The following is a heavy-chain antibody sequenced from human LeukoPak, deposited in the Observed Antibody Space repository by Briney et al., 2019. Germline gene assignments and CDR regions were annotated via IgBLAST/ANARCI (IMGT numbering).Heavy chain of an antibody. CDR3: ARGPCYPRRSSSTSCYYLL. CDR2: INHSGST. D-gene: IGHD2-2*01. Sequence: SETLSLTCAIYGGSFSGYYWSWIRQPPGKGLEWIGEINHSGSTNYNPSLKSRVTISVDTSKNQFSLKLSSVTAADTAVYYCARGPCYPRRSSSTSCYYLLWGQGTLVTVSS. CDR1: GGSFSGYY. V-gene: IGHV4-34*01. J-gene: IGHJ4*02.